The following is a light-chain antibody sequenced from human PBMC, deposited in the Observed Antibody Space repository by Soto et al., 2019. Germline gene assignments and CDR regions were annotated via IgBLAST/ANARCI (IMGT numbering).Light chain of an antibody. Sequence: EIVMTQSPATLSVSPGERATLSCRASQSVSSNLAWYQQKPGQAPRLLIYGASTRATGIPARFSGSGSGTEFTLTLRSLQSEDFAVYYCQQYNNWPPTFGQGTKVEIK. CDR2: GAS. CDR3: QQYNNWPPT. J-gene: IGKJ1*01. CDR1: QSVSSN. V-gene: IGKV3-15*01.